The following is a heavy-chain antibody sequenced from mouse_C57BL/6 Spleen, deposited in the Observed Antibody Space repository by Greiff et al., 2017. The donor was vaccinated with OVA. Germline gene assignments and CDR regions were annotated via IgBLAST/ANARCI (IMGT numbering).Heavy chain of an antibody. Sequence: VQGVESGAELARPGASVKLSCKASGYTFTSYGISWVKQRTGQGLEWIGEIYPRSGNTYYNEKFKGKATLTADKSSSTAYMELRSLTSEDSAVYFCASPPVYYDYGFAYWGQGTLVTVSA. D-gene: IGHD2-4*01. V-gene: IGHV1-81*01. CDR3: ASPPVYYDYGFAY. J-gene: IGHJ3*01. CDR2: IYPRSGNT. CDR1: GYTFTSYG.